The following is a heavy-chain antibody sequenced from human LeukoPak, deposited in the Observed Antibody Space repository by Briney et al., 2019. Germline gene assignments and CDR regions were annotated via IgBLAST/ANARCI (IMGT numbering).Heavy chain of an antibody. CDR2: FDPEDGET. J-gene: IGHJ4*02. CDR3: ATILWNYGSGSQSAGFDY. CDR1: GYTLTELS. Sequence: GASVKVSCKVSGYTLTELSMHWVRQAPGKGLEWMGGFDPEDGETIYAQKFQGRVTMTEDTSTDTAYMELSSLRSEDTAVYYCATILWNYGSGSQSAGFDYWGQGTLVTVSS. V-gene: IGHV1-24*01. D-gene: IGHD3-10*01.